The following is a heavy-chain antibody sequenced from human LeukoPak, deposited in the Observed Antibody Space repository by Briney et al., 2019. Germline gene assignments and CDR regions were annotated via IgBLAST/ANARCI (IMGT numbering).Heavy chain of an antibody. CDR3: ASWVQGLRYYYYMDV. CDR1: GFTFSSYW. J-gene: IGHJ6*03. D-gene: IGHD3-10*01. V-gene: IGHV3-7*01. Sequence: GGSLRLSCAASGFTFSSYWMSWVRQAPGKGLEWVANIKQDGSEKYYVDSVKGRFTISRDNAKNSLYLQMNSLRAEDTAVYYCASWVQGLRYYYYMDVWGKGTTVTVSS. CDR2: IKQDGSEK.